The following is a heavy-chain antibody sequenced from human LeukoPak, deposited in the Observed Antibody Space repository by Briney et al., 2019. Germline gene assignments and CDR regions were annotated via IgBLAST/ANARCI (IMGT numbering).Heavy chain of an antibody. J-gene: IGHJ5*02. D-gene: IGHD1-26*01. CDR2: IDWDDDK. Sequence: SGPTLVNPTQTLTLTCTFSGFSLSSSGMCVSWIRQPPGEALEWLARIDWDDDKYYSTSLKTRLTTSKDTSKNQVVLTMTNMDPVDTATYYCARILSYGNFFDPWGQGILVSVSS. CDR3: ARILSYGNFFDP. V-gene: IGHV2-70*11. CDR1: GFSLSSSGMC.